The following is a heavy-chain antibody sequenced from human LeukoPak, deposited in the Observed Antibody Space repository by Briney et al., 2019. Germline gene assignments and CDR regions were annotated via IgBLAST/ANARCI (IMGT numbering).Heavy chain of an antibody. CDR3: ARDARYYFDY. CDR1: GFTFRNHW. CDR2: ISYDGSNK. V-gene: IGHV3-30*03. Sequence: GGSLRLSCAASGFTFRNHWMNWVRQAPGKGLEWVAVISYDGSNKYYADSVKGRFTISRDNSKNTLYLQMNSLRAEDTAVYYCARDARYYFDYWGQGTLVTVSS. J-gene: IGHJ4*02.